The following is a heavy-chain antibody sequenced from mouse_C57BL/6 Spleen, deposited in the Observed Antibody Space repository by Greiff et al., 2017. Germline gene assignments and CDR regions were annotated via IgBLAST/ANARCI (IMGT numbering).Heavy chain of an antibody. Sequence: QVQLQQPGAELVKPGASVKVSCKASGYTFTSYWMHWVKQRPGQGLEWIGMIHPSASVTNYNQKFKGKATLTVDKSSSTAYMQLSSLTSEDSAFYYCAITGYSSSGWFAYWGQGTLVTVSA. V-gene: IGHV1-74*01. CDR3: AITGYSSSGWFAY. J-gene: IGHJ3*01. CDR2: IHPSASVT. CDR1: GYTFTSYW. D-gene: IGHD1-1*01.